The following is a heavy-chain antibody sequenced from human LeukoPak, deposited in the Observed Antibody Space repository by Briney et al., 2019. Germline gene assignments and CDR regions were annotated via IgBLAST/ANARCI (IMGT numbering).Heavy chain of an antibody. V-gene: IGHV1-2*02. Sequence: ASVKVSCKASGYTFTGYYMHWVRQAPGQGLEWMGWINPNSGGTNYAQKFQGRVTMTRDTSISTAYMALSRLRSDDTAVYYCAREGDGYNYLRIDYWGQGTLVTVSS. J-gene: IGHJ4*02. D-gene: IGHD5-24*01. CDR3: AREGDGYNYLRIDY. CDR1: GYTFTGYY. CDR2: INPNSGGT.